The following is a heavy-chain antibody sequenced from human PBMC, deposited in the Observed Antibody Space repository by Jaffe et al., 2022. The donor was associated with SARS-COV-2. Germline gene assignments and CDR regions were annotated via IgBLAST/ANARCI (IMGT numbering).Heavy chain of an antibody. CDR3: AKTTGYSSSWYVGGFDY. J-gene: IGHJ4*02. CDR2: ISGSGGST. Sequence: EVQLLESGGGLVQPGGSLRLSCAASGFTFSSYAMSWVRQAPGKGLEWVSAISGSGGSTYYADSVKGRFTISRDNSKNTLYLQMNSLRAEDTAVYYCAKTTGYSSSWYVGGFDYWGQGTLVTVSS. D-gene: IGHD6-13*01. V-gene: IGHV3-23*01. CDR1: GFTFSSYA.